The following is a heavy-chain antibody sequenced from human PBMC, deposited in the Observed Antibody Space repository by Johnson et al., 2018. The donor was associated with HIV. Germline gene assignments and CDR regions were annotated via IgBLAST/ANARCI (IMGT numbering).Heavy chain of an antibody. V-gene: IGHV3-11*04. CDR2: ISSSGSTI. Sequence: QMMLVESGGGLVKPGGSLRLSCAASGFTFSDYYMSWIRQAPGKGLAWVSYISSSGSTIYYADSVQGRFTISRDNAKNALYLQMNSLRAEDTAVYYCARDQSEVDAFDIWGQGTMVTVSS. J-gene: IGHJ3*02. CDR1: GFTFSDYY. CDR3: ARDQSEVDAFDI.